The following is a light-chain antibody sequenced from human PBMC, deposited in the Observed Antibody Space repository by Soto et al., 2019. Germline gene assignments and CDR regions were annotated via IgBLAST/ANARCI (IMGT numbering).Light chain of an antibody. J-gene: IGLJ3*02. CDR1: SSNIGTNT. V-gene: IGLV1-44*01. Sequence: QSVLTQPPSASGTPGQRVTISCSGGSSNIGTNTVNWYQQLPGTAPKLLIYSNSQRPSGVPDRFSGSKSGTSASLAISGLQSEDEADYYCAAWDDSLNGPVFGGGTKLTVL. CDR3: AAWDDSLNGPV. CDR2: SNS.